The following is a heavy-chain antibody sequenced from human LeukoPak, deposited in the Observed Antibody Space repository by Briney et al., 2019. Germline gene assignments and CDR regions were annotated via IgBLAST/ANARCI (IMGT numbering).Heavy chain of an antibody. V-gene: IGHV1-69*13. CDR3: ARPKGWSSSFLIPTNNWFDP. CDR1: GGTFSSYV. D-gene: IGHD6-6*01. J-gene: IGHJ5*02. CDR2: TIPIFGTT. Sequence: SVKVSCKAFGGTFSSYVINWVRQAPGQGLEWMGGTIPIFGTTNYAQKFQGRVTITADESTNTVYMELSSLRSEDTAVYYCARPKGWSSSFLIPTNNWFDPWGQGTLVTVSS.